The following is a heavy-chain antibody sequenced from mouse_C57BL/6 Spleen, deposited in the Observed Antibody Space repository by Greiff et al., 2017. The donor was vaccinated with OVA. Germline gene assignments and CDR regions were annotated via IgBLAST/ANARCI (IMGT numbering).Heavy chain of an antibody. Sequence: VQLQQPGAELVKPGASVKLSCKASGYTFTSYWMQWVKQRPGQGLEWIGEIDPSDSYTNYNQKFKGKATLTVDTSSSTAYMQLSSLTSEDSAVYYCAGWFPLAYWGQGTLVTVSA. D-gene: IGHD2-2*01. J-gene: IGHJ3*01. V-gene: IGHV1-50*01. CDR1: GYTFTSYW. CDR2: IDPSDSYT. CDR3: AGWFPLAY.